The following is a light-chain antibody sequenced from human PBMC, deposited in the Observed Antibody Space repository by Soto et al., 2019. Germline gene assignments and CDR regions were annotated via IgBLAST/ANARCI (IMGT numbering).Light chain of an antibody. Sequence: QSALTQPASVSGSPGQSIAISCTGTNSDVGGYNYVSWYQQHPGKAPKLMIYDVTKRPSGLSDRFSGSKSGNTASLTISGLQADDEADYYCSSYASGSTYVFGTGTKLTVL. CDR3: SSYASGSTYV. J-gene: IGLJ1*01. V-gene: IGLV2-14*01. CDR2: DVT. CDR1: NSDVGGYNY.